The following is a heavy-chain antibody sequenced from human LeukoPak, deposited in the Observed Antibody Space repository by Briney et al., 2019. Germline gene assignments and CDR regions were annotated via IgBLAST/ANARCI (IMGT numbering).Heavy chain of an antibody. CDR1: GCTFTSYG. J-gene: IGHJ4*02. CDR2: ISAYNGNT. D-gene: IGHD3-3*01. Sequence: GASVKVSCKASGCTFTSYGISWVRQAPGQGLEWMGWISAYNGNTNYAQKLQGRVTMTTDTSTSTAYMELRSLRSDDTAVYYCARDLYDFWSGYYTFDYWGQGTLVTVSS. V-gene: IGHV1-18*01. CDR3: ARDLYDFWSGYYTFDY.